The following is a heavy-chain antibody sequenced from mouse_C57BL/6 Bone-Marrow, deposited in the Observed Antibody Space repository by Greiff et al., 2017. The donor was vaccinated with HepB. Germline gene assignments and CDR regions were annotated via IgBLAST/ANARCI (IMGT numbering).Heavy chain of an antibody. V-gene: IGHV14-3*01. Sequence: EVQLQQSVAELVRPGASVKLSCTASGFNIKNTYMHWVKQRPEQGLEWIGRIDPANGNPKYSPKFQGKATITADTYSNTAYLQLSSLTSEDTAIYYCASPISSYVFYAMDYWGQGTSVTVSS. CDR3: ASPISSYVFYAMDY. CDR1: GFNIKNTY. D-gene: IGHD1-1*01. CDR2: IDPANGNP. J-gene: IGHJ4*01.